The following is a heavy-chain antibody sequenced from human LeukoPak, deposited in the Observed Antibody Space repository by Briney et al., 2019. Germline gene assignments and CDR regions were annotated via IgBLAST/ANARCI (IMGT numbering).Heavy chain of an antibody. CDR2: INHSGST. V-gene: IGHV4-34*01. CDR3: AKDWAYSGNYYYFDY. Sequence: SETLSLTCAVYGGCFCGYYWSWIRQPPGKGLEWIGEINHSGSTNNNPSLKSRVTISVDTSKNQFSLKLSSVTAADTAVYYCAKDWAYSGNYYYFDYWGQGTLVTVSS. J-gene: IGHJ4*02. D-gene: IGHD1-26*01. CDR1: GGCFCGYY.